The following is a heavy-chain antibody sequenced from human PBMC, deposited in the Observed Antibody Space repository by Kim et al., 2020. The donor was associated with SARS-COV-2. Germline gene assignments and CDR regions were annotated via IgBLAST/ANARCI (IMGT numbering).Heavy chain of an antibody. CDR1: GYSFTSYW. V-gene: IGHV5-51*01. CDR3: ARLLRYSGSSLLNYGMDV. J-gene: IGHJ6*02. D-gene: IGHD1-26*01. Sequence: GESLQISCKGSGYSFTSYWIGWVRQMPGKGLEWMGIIYPGDSDTRYSPSFQGQVTISADKSISTAYLQWSSLKASDTAMYYCARLLRYSGSSLLNYGMDVWGQGTTVTVSS. CDR2: IYPGDSDT.